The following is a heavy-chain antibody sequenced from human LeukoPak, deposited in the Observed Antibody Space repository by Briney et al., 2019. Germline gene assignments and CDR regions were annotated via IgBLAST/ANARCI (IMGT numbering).Heavy chain of an antibody. CDR2: IYYSGST. CDR3: ARDSSARTYYYDSSGRYSTFDY. V-gene: IGHV4-39*02. Sequence: PSETLSLTCTVSGGSISSSSYYWGWIRQPPGKGLEWIGTIYYSGSTYYNPSLKSRVTISVDTSKNQFSLKLSSVTAADTAVYYCARDSSARTYYYDSSGRYSTFDYWGQGTLVTVSS. CDR1: GGSISSSSYY. J-gene: IGHJ4*02. D-gene: IGHD3-22*01.